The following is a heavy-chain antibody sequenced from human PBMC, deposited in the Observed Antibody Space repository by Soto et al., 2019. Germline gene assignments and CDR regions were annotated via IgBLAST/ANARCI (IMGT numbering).Heavy chain of an antibody. V-gene: IGHV3-33*01. D-gene: IGHD6-19*01. CDR2: IWYDASNK. Sequence: QVQLVESGGGVVQPGRSLRLSWAASGFTFSSYGMHWVRQSPGKGLVWVAVIWYDASNKYYADSVKGRFTISRDNSKKTLHLQMNSLRAEDTAVYYCARDCAGYSSGWYQRGGFDYWGQGTLVTVSS. CDR1: GFTFSSYG. CDR3: ARDCAGYSSGWYQRGGFDY. J-gene: IGHJ4*02.